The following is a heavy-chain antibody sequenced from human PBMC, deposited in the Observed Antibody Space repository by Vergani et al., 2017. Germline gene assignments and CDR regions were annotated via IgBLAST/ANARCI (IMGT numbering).Heavy chain of an antibody. CDR2: IHTGGST. Sequence: QVKLQESGPGLLKPSQTLSLTCTVSGESIRSGSHYWSWIRQPAGKGPEWIGHIHTGGSTDLNPSFKSRVSISVDTSKSQFSLKLNSVTVADTAVYYCARVEDYGWPLYGMDVWGQGTTVTVSS. CDR3: ARVEDYGWPLYGMDV. CDR1: GESIRSGSHY. D-gene: IGHD4-17*01. V-gene: IGHV4-61*02. J-gene: IGHJ6*02.